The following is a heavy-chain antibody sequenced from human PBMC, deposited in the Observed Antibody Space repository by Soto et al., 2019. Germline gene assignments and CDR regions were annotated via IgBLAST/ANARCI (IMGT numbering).Heavy chain of an antibody. D-gene: IGHD6-19*01. CDR3: RAAGYSSGWEYYYYYYGMDV. V-gene: IGHV1-2*02. CDR2: INPNSGGT. CDR1: GYTFTGYY. J-gene: IGHJ6*02. Sequence: EASVKVSCKASGYTFTGYYMHWVRQAPGQGLEWMGWINPNSGGTNYAQKFQGRVTMTRDTSISTAYMELSRLRSDDTAAYYCRAAGYSSGWEYYYYYYGMDVWGQGTTVTVSS.